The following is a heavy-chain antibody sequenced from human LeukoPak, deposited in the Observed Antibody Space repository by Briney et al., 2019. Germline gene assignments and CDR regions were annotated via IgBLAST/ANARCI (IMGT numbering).Heavy chain of an antibody. CDR2: ISSSGRTI. Sequence: GGSLRLSCAASGCTFSDYYMSWIRQAPGKGLEWVSYISSSGRTIYYADSVQGRFTISRDNAKNSLYLQMNSLRAEDTAVYYCARAMYGGSPFDYWGQGTLVTVSS. CDR3: ARAMYGGSPFDY. CDR1: GCTFSDYY. D-gene: IGHD4-23*01. J-gene: IGHJ4*02. V-gene: IGHV3-11*01.